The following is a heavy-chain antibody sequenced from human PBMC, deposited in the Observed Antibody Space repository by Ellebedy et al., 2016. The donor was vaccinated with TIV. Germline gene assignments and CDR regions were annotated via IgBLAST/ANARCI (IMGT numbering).Heavy chain of an antibody. CDR2: IYSSGTT. CDR3: ARTTAFDV. J-gene: IGHJ3*01. CDR1: GGSISSYY. D-gene: IGHD1-14*01. V-gene: IGHV4-59*01. Sequence: SETLSLTXGVPGGSISSYYWSWTRQPPGRGLEWIVYIYSSGTTNYNPSLKGRVTMSVDTSKNQFSLRLTSVTAADTAVYYCARTTAFDVWGQGTMVTVSS.